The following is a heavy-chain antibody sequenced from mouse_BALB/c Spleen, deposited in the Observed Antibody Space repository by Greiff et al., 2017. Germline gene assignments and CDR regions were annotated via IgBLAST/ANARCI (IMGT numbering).Heavy chain of an antibody. CDR2: ISYDGSN. D-gene: IGHD3-1*01. CDR3: AREGCSSGWSSAY. V-gene: IGHV3-6*02. Sequence: EVQLVESGPGLVKPSQSLSLTCSVTGYSITSGYYWNWIRQFPGNILEWMGYISYDGSNNYNPSLKNRISITRDTSKNQFFLKLNSVTTEDTATYYCAREGCSSGWSSAYWGQGTLVTVSA. J-gene: IGHJ3*01. CDR1: GYSITSGYY.